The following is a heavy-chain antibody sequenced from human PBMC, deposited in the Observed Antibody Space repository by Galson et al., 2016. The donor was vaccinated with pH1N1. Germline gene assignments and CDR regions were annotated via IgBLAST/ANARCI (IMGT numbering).Heavy chain of an antibody. Sequence: SVKVSCKASGGIFSNYAINWVRQAPGQGLEWMGGIIPIFATVNYAQKFRGRVTITADKSTSTAYMGLRSLRSEDTAVYYCARGLGLAVAASNWLDPWGQGTLVTVSS. V-gene: IGHV1-69*06. CDR3: ARGLGLAVAASNWLDP. CDR1: GGIFSNYA. D-gene: IGHD6-19*01. J-gene: IGHJ5*02. CDR2: IIPIFATV.